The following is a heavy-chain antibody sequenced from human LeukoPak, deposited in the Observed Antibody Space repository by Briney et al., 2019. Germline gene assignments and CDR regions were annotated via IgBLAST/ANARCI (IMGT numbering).Heavy chain of an antibody. CDR1: AFTFTNSW. CDR3: AKNRFYMDV. CDR2: TKTDGSEK. V-gene: IGHV3-7*01. D-gene: IGHD2/OR15-2a*01. J-gene: IGHJ6*01. Sequence: GGSLRLSCAASAFTFTNSWMSWVRQAPGKGLEWVANTKTDGSEKNHVDSVKGRFTISRDNAKNSPYLQMNSLRAEDTAVYHCAKNRFYMDVWGQGTTVTVSS.